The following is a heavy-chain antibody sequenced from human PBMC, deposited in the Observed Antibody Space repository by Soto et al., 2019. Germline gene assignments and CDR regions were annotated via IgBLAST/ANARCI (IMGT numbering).Heavy chain of an antibody. CDR2: ISSSGSTI. V-gene: IGHV3-48*03. CDR1: GFTFSSYE. Sequence: EVQLVESGGGLVQPGGSLRLSCAASGFTFSSYEMNWVRQAPGKGLEWVSYISSSGSTIYYADSVKGRFTISRDNAKNSLYLQMNSLRAEDTAVYSCARDQGSNWDYPLWDYYYGMDVWGQGTTVTVSS. J-gene: IGHJ6*02. D-gene: IGHD1-7*01. CDR3: ARDQGSNWDYPLWDYYYGMDV.